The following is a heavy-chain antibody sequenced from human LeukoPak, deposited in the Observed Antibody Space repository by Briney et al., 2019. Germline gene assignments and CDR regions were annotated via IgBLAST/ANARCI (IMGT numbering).Heavy chain of an antibody. CDR3: ARAAAGRAYYHYGMDV. D-gene: IGHD6-13*01. J-gene: IGHJ6*02. V-gene: IGHV3-23*01. CDR2: LDSDGSP. CDR1: GFTFSSYA. Sequence: GGSLRLSCGASGFTFSSYAMSWVRQAPGKGLEWVSILDSDGSPSYADSVKGRFTISRDNSKNTLDLQMNSLRAEDTAVYYCARAAAGRAYYHYGMDVWGQGTTVTVSS.